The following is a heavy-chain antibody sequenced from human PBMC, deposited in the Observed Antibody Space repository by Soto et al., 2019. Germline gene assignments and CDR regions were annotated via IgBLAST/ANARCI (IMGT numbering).Heavy chain of an antibody. V-gene: IGHV3-23*01. CDR1: AFTFNSYG. CDR3: PSGYYCDGSVPYGLDV. D-gene: IGHD3-22*01. CDR2: IRAGGGSR. J-gene: IGHJ6*02. Sequence: PRGSLRLSCAVSAFTFNSYGMSWVSQAPGKVMEWVSAIRAGGGSRYYADSVKGRFTISRDNSKNTLFLQMNSLSAEATAVYYCPSGYYCDGSVPYGLDVWGQGTLVTVYS.